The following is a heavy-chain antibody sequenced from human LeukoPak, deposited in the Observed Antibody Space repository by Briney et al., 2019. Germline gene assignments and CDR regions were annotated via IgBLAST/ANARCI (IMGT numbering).Heavy chain of an antibody. J-gene: IGHJ3*02. CDR3: AKDLVYSSSWEDAFDI. CDR1: GFTFSSYA. CDR2: ISGSGGST. V-gene: IGHV3-23*01. Sequence: GGSLRLSCAASGFTFSSYAMSWVRQAPGKGLEWVSAISGSGGSTYYADSVKGRFTISRDNSKNTLYLKMNSLRAEDTAVYYCAKDLVYSSSWEDAFDIWAQGTMVTVSS. D-gene: IGHD6-13*01.